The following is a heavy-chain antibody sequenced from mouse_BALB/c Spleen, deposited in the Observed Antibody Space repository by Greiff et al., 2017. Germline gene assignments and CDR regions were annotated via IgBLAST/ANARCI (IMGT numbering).Heavy chain of an antibody. CDR3: ARRGTASPYYYAMDY. CDR1: GYTFTDYN. D-gene: IGHD1-2*01. J-gene: IGHJ4*01. Sequence: VQLKESGPELVKPGASVKLPCKASGYTFTDYNMDWVKQSHGKSLEWIGDINHNNGGTIYNQKFKGKATLTVDKSSSTAYMELRSLTSEDTAVYYCARRGTASPYYYAMDYWGQGTSVTVSS. V-gene: IGHV1-18*01. CDR2: INHNNGGT.